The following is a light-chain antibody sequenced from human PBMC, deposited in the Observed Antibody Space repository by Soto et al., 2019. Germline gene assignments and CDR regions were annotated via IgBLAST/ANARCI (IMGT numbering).Light chain of an antibody. CDR2: DVT. J-gene: IGLJ1*01. CDR3: SSYTTSSSYV. Sequence: QSVLTQPASVSGSPGQSITISCTGTSSDVDGYIYVSWYQQHPGKAPKLMIYDVTSRPSGVSYRFSGSKSGNTASLTISGLQAEDEADYYCSSYTTSSSYVFGTGTKVTVL. CDR1: SSDVDGYIY. V-gene: IGLV2-14*01.